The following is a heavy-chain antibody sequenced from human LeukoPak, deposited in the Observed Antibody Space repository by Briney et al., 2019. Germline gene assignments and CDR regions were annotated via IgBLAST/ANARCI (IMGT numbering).Heavy chain of an antibody. CDR2: INPNSGGT. CDR3: ARSSDIVVANWFDP. V-gene: IGHV1-2*02. CDR1: GYSFTGYY. J-gene: IGHJ5*02. Sequence: GASVKVSCKSSGYSFTGYYFHWVRQAPGQGLEWMGWINPNSGGTNYAQKFQGRVTMTRDTSISTAYMELSRLRSDDTAVYYCARSSDIVVANWFDPWGQGTLVTVSS. D-gene: IGHD2-2*01.